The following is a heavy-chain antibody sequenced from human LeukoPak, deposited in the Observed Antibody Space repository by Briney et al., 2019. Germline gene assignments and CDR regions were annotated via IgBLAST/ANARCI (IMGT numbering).Heavy chain of an antibody. D-gene: IGHD4-11*01. J-gene: IGHJ4*02. CDR3: ALQDPDDYSPFDY. Sequence: PGGSLRLSCAASGFTFSSYGMHWVRQAPGKGLEWVAVIWYDGSNKYYADSVKGRFTISRDNSKNTLYLQMNSLRAEDTAVYYCALQDPDDYSPFDYWGQGTLVTVSS. CDR1: GFTFSSYG. CDR2: IWYDGSNK. V-gene: IGHV3-33*01.